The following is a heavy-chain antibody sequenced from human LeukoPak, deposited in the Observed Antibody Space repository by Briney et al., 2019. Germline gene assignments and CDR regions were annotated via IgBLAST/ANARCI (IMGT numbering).Heavy chain of an antibody. CDR2: IYSGGST. J-gene: IGHJ6*02. D-gene: IGHD3-9*01. CDR1: GFTVSSNY. V-gene: IGHV3-53*01. CDR3: KRDFMDYHVSTGLHHYYMDV. Sequence: PGGPLRLSCAASGFTVSSNYMSWVRQAPGKGLEWVSVIYSGGSTYYADSVKGRFTISRDNSKNTLYLQMNTLRVEDTAVYYCKRDFMDYHVSTGLHHYYMDVWGQGTTVTVSS.